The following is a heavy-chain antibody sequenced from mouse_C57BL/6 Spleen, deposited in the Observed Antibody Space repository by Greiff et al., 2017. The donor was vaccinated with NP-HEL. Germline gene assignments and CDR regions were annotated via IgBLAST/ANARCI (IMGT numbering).Heavy chain of an antibody. J-gene: IGHJ4*01. CDR1: GFTFSDYG. CDR2: ISSGSSTI. Sequence: EVKLMESGGGLVKPGGSLKLSCAASGFTFSDYGMHWVRQAPEKGLEWVAYISSGSSTIYYADTVKGRFTISRDNAKNTLFLQMTSLRSEDTAMYYCARGGYGNYVRYAMDYWGQGTSVTVSS. CDR3: ARGGYGNYVRYAMDY. D-gene: IGHD2-10*02. V-gene: IGHV5-17*01.